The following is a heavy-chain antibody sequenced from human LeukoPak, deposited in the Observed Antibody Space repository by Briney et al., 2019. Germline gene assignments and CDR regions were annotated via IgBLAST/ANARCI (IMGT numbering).Heavy chain of an antibody. CDR3: ARALSWTTESYYYMDV. CDR2: MNPNSGNT. V-gene: IGHV1-8*01. D-gene: IGHD3/OR15-3a*01. CDR1: GYTFTSYD. Sequence: ASVRVSCKASGYTFTSYDINWVRQAPGQGLEWLGWMNPNSGNTGYAQNFQGRVTMTMNTSTTTAYMELSSLRSEDTAVYYCARALSWTTESYYYMDVWGKGTTVTVSS. J-gene: IGHJ6*03.